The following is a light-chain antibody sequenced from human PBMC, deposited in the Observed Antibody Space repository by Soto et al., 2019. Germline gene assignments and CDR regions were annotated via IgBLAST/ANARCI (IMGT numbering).Light chain of an antibody. Sequence: EIVLTQSPGTLSLSPGERATLSCRASRSVNNNYLACYQQKPGQAPSLLIFGASSRATGIPDRFIGSGSGTEFILTISRLEPDDFAIYHCHQHGGSPETFGQGTKVDIK. CDR1: RSVNNNY. CDR2: GAS. CDR3: HQHGGSPET. V-gene: IGKV3-20*01. J-gene: IGKJ1*01.